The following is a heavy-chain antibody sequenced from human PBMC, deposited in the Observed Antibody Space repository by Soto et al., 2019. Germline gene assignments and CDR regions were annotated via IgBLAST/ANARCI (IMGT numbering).Heavy chain of an antibody. CDR2: IYYSGKT. V-gene: IGHV4-39*01. J-gene: IGHJ4*02. Sequence: QLQHQESVPGLVKPSQPLSLTCPGSAGSISIISYYWGWIRQPPGTRLEWVGSIYYSGKTYYNPSHKRRVAISVDTSKNRSPLTVSAVSAADTTVYYCARLIHCLTPDCYFAYWGQINMVTVAS. D-gene: IGHD2-15*01. CDR1: AGSISIISYY. CDR3: ARLIHCLTPDCYFAY.